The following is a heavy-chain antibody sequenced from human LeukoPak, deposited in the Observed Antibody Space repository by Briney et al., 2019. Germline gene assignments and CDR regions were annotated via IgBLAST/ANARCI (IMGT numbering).Heavy chain of an antibody. D-gene: IGHD4-11*01. CDR3: ARDYSNYDYYYYGMDV. CDR2: IIPIFGTA. J-gene: IGHJ6*02. CDR1: GGTFSSYA. Sequence: ASVKVSCTAPGGTFSSYAISWVRQAPGQGLEWMGGIIPIFGTANYAQKFQGRVTITADESTSTAYMELSSLRSEDTAVYYCARDYSNYDYYYYGMDVWGQGTTVTVSS. V-gene: IGHV1-69*13.